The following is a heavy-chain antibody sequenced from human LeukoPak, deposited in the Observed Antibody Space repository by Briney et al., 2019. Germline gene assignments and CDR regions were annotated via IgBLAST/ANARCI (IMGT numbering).Heavy chain of an antibody. CDR1: VFTFSSYS. V-gene: IGHV3-48*04. J-gene: IGHJ4*02. CDR2: ISGSSRTM. CDR3: ARDLGLYDYGGNIDY. D-gene: IGHD4-23*01. Sequence: GGSLRLSCAASVFTFSSYSMHWIRQAPGKGLEWVPYISGSSRTMYYVDSVKGRFTISRDNAKNSLYLQMNSLRAGDTAVYFCARDLGLYDYGGNIDYWGQGTLVTVSS.